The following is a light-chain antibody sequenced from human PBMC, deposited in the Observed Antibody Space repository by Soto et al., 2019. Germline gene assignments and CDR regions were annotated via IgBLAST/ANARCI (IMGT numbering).Light chain of an antibody. V-gene: IGKV1-9*01. Sequence: DIQLTQSPSFLSASVGDRVTITCRASQDINRYLAWYQQKPGKAPKILIYSASTLQSGVPSRFSGSGSGTEFTLTISSLQPEDFATYACQQLNSYPITFGGGTKVEI. CDR2: SAS. CDR3: QQLNSYPIT. J-gene: IGKJ4*01. CDR1: QDINRY.